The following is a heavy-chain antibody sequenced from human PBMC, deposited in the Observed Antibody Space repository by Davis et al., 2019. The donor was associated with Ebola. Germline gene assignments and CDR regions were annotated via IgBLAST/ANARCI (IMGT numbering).Heavy chain of an antibody. V-gene: IGHV3-21*01. Sequence: GESLKISCAASGFTFSSYSMNWVRQAPGKGLEWVSSISSSSSYIYYADSVKGRFTISRDNAKNSLYLQMNSLRAEDTAVYYCARVLLELRPYYYYYGMDVWGQGTTVTVSS. CDR2: ISSSSSYI. CDR3: ARVLLELRPYYYYYGMDV. D-gene: IGHD1-7*01. CDR1: GFTFSSYS. J-gene: IGHJ6*02.